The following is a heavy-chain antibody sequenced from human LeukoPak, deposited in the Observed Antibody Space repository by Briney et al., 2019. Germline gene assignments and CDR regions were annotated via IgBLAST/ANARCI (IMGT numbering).Heavy chain of an antibody. Sequence: GVSLRLSCAASGFTFSSYSMIWVRQAPGKGLEWVSSISSSSSYIYYADSVKGRFTISRDNSKNTLYLQMNSLRAEDTAVYYCAKEVAAAGYYYDGMDVWGQGTTVTVSS. J-gene: IGHJ6*02. CDR2: ISSSSSYI. CDR3: AKEVAAAGYYYDGMDV. CDR1: GFTFSSYS. D-gene: IGHD6-13*01. V-gene: IGHV3-21*01.